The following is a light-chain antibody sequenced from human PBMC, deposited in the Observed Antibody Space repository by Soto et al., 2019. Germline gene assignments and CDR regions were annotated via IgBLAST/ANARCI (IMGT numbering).Light chain of an antibody. J-gene: IGKJ1*01. CDR2: AAS. CDR1: QSITNY. V-gene: IGKV1-39*01. Sequence: DIQLTQSPSSLSASVGYRVTITCRASQSITNYLNWYQQKPGKAPQLLIYAASTLQRGVPSRFSGSGSGTEFTFTISSLQPEDFATYFCQQTYITPRTFGQGTKVEVK. CDR3: QQTYITPRT.